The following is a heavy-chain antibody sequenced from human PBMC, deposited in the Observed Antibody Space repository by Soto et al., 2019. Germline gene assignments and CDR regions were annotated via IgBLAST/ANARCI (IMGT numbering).Heavy chain of an antibody. Sequence: QVQLVESGGGVVQPGRSLRLSCAASGFTFSSYGMHWVRQAPGKGLEWVAVISYDGSNKYYADSVKGRFTISRDNSKNWLYLQMNSLRAEDTAVYYCAKAPLEYYYGSGSYYFDYWGQGTLVTVSS. D-gene: IGHD3-10*01. CDR3: AKAPLEYYYGSGSYYFDY. V-gene: IGHV3-30*18. CDR1: GFTFSSYG. J-gene: IGHJ4*02. CDR2: ISYDGSNK.